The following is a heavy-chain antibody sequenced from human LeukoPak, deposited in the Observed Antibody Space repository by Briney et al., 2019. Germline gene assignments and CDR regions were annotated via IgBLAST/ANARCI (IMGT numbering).Heavy chain of an antibody. J-gene: IGHJ4*02. CDR3: ARHGFVVPAAIELDY. CDR1: GYTFTSYG. Sequence: ASVKVSCKASGYTFTSYGISWVRQAPGQGLEWMGWISAYNGNTNYAQKLQGRVTMTTDTSTSTAYMELRSLRSDDTAVYYCARHGFVVPAAIELDYWGQGTLVTVSS. V-gene: IGHV1-18*01. CDR2: ISAYNGNT. D-gene: IGHD2-2*01.